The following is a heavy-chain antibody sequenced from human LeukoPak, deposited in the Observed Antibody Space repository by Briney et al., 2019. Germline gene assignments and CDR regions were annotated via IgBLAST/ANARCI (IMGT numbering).Heavy chain of an antibody. CDR3: AKRGRGHYYGSGSYRGSYGY. CDR1: GFTFSSYA. CDR2: IFGSGVST. J-gene: IGHJ4*02. Sequence: GGSLRLSCAASGFTFSSYAMSWVRQAPGKGLEWVSAIFGSGVSTYYADSVKGRFTISRDNSKNTLYLQMNSLRAEDTAVYYCAKRGRGHYYGSGSYRGSYGYWGQGTLVTVSS. V-gene: IGHV3-23*01. D-gene: IGHD3-10*01.